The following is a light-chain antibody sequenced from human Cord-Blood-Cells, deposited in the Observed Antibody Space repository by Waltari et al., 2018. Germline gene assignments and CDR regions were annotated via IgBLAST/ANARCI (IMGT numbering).Light chain of an antibody. CDR1: LSVLYSSNNKNY. J-gene: IGKJ2*03. CDR3: QQYYSTPPYS. V-gene: IGKV4-1*01. CDR2: WAS. Sequence: DIVMTLSPDSLAVSLGERASINCKSSLSVLYSSNNKNYLAWYQQKPGPPPKLLIYWASTRESGVPDRFSGSGSGTDFTLTISSLQAEDVAVYYCQQYYSTPPYSFGQGTKLEIK.